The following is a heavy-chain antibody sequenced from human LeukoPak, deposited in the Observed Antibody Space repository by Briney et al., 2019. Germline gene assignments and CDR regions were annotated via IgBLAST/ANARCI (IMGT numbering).Heavy chain of an antibody. CDR1: GFTFSSYA. CDR2: ISSGGGT. D-gene: IGHD6-13*01. CDR3: AKDGYSNSRYDWFDP. J-gene: IGHJ5*02. Sequence: GGSLRLSCAASGFTFSSYAMSWVRQAPGKGLEWVSGISSGGGTYYADSVKGRFTISRDNSKNTLYLQVNNLRAEDTAVYYCAKDGYSNSRYDWFDPWGQGTLVTVSS. V-gene: IGHV3-23*01.